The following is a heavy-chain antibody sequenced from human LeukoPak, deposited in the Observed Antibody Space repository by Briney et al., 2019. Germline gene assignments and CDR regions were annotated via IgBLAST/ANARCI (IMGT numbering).Heavy chain of an antibody. D-gene: IGHD6-19*01. V-gene: IGHV3-33*01. Sequence: GGSLRLSCAVSGFTFSSYGMHWGRQAPGTGLEGVAVIWYDGSNKYYADSVKGRFTISRDNSKHTLYLQMNSMRAEDTAVYYCARDRGYSSGWSRPYNWFDPWGQGTLVTVSS. J-gene: IGHJ5*02. CDR1: GFTFSSYG. CDR3: ARDRGYSSGWSRPYNWFDP. CDR2: IWYDGSNK.